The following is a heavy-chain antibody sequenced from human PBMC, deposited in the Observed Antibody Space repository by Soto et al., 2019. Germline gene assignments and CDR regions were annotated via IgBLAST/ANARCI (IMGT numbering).Heavy chain of an antibody. CDR2: INPNSGGT. V-gene: IGHV1-2*04. CDR1: GYTFTGYY. Sequence: GASVKVSCKASGYTFTGYYMHWVRQAPGQGLEWMGWINPNSGGTNYAQKFQGWVTMTRDTSISTAYMELGRLRSDDTAVYYCARSSAAPHGDAFDIWGKGTMVTVSS. CDR3: ARSSAAPHGDAFDI. J-gene: IGHJ3*02. D-gene: IGHD6-13*01.